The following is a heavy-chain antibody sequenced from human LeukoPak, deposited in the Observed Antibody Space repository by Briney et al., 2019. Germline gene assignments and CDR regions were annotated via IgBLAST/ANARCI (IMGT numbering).Heavy chain of an antibody. Sequence: PGGSLRLSCAASGFTFSSYGMHWVRQAPGKGLEWVAVISYDGSNKYYADSVKGRFTISRGNSKNTLYLQMNSLRAEDTAVYYCAKGRWGLSSGCYNYWGQGTLVTVSS. D-gene: IGHD6-19*01. J-gene: IGHJ4*02. V-gene: IGHV3-30*18. CDR2: ISYDGSNK. CDR1: GFTFSSYG. CDR3: AKGRWGLSSGCYNY.